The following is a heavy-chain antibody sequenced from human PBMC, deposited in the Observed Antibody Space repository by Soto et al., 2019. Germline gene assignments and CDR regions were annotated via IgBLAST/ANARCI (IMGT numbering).Heavy chain of an antibody. CDR3: AIPRGSDGSSQ. CDR2: IYHTGST. J-gene: IGHJ4*02. Sequence: PSETVSLTCNGSGDALNIGAYYLTWIRQSPGRGLEWIGHIYHTGSTNYNPSLRSRLTISLDTSKSHFSLTLRSVNAVDTGVYYCAIPRGSDGSSQWVQGTLVTVSS. CDR1: GDALNIGAYY. D-gene: IGHD2-2*01. V-gene: IGHV4-61*03.